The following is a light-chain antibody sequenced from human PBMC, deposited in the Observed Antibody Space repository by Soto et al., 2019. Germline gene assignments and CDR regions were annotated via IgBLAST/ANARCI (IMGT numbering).Light chain of an antibody. J-gene: IGLJ1*01. Sequence: SALTQPGSVSGSPGQSVTISCTGTSSDVGGYNYVSWYQQHPGKAPKLMIYDVSKRPSGVPDRFSGSKSGNTASLTISGLQAEDEADYYCCSYAGSYSYVFGTGTKVTVL. CDR1: SSDVGGYNY. V-gene: IGLV2-11*01. CDR3: CSYAGSYSYV. CDR2: DVS.